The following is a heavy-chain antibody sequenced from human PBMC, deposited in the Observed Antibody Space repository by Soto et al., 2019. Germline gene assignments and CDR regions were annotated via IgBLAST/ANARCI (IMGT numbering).Heavy chain of an antibody. J-gene: IGHJ5*02. V-gene: IGHV3-9*01. CDR3: AKDNEGWLDP. Sequence: EVQLVESGGGLVQPGRSLRLSCAASGFTFDDYAIHWVRQAPGKGLEWVSGISWNSGSIAYADSVKGRFTISRDNAKNSLYLYVNSLRAEDTALYYCAKDNEGWLDPWGQGTLVTVSS. CDR1: GFTFDDYA. CDR2: ISWNSGSI.